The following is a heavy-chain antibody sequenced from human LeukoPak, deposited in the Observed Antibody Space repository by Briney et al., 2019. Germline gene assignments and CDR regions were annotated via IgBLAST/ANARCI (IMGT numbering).Heavy chain of an antibody. CDR2: INPNSGGT. Sequence: GASVKVSCKASGYTFTGYYMHWVRQAPGQGLEWMGWINPNSGGTNYAQEFQGRVTMTRDTSISTAYMELSRLRSDDTAVYYCAGAIQLLYGWGSPAAFDYWGQGTLVTVSS. D-gene: IGHD3-10*01. CDR3: AGAIQLLYGWGSPAAFDY. CDR1: GYTFTGYY. V-gene: IGHV1-2*02. J-gene: IGHJ4*02.